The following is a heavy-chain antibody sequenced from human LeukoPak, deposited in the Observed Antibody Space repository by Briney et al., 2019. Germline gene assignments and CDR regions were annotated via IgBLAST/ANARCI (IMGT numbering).Heavy chain of an antibody. CDR3: ARGLPIFGVVPPGYYFDY. D-gene: IGHD3-3*01. CDR1: GGTFSSYA. CDR2: IIPIFGTA. J-gene: IGHJ4*02. V-gene: IGHV1-69*05. Sequence: SVKVSCKASGGTFSSYAISWVRQAPGQGLEWMGGIIPIFGTANYAQKFQGRVTITTDESTSTAYMELSSLGSEDTAVYYCARGLPIFGVVPPGYYFDYWGQGTLVTVSS.